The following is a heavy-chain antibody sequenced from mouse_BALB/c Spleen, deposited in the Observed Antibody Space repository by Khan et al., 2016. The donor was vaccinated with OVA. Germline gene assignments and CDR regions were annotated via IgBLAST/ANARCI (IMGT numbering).Heavy chain of an antibody. V-gene: IGHV2-9*02. J-gene: IGHJ4*01. Sequence: VQLQESGPGLVAPSQSLSITCTVSGFSLSNYGVNWVRQPPGKGLEWLGIIWAGGSTNYNSALMSKLSIRKDNAKSQVFLKMNSLQTDDTAMYYCAGETAYYDHYAAMDYWGQGTSVTVSS. CDR1: GFSLSNYG. D-gene: IGHD2-10*01. CDR2: IWAGGST. CDR3: AGETAYYDHYAAMDY.